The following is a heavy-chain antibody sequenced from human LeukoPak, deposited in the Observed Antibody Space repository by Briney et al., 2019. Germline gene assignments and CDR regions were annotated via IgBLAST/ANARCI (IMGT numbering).Heavy chain of an antibody. Sequence: KPGGSLRLSSAASGFTFSSYSMNWVRQAPGKGLEWVSSISSSSSYIYYADSVKGRFTISRDNAKNSLYLQMNSLRAEDTAVYYCARAGDYGDYFDYWGQGTLVTVSS. CDR2: ISSSSSYI. CDR1: GFTFSSYS. CDR3: ARAGDYGDYFDY. V-gene: IGHV3-21*01. J-gene: IGHJ4*02. D-gene: IGHD4-17*01.